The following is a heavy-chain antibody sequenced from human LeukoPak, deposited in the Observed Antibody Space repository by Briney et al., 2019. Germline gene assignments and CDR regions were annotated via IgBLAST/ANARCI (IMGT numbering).Heavy chain of an antibody. D-gene: IGHD2-2*01. V-gene: IGHV3-74*01. CDR3: ATLTAYCSNISCHDY. J-gene: IGHJ4*02. CDR1: GSTFSSYW. Sequence: GGSLRLSCAASGSTFSSYWMHWVCQAPGKGLVWVSRINSDGSSTNYADSVKGRFTISRDNSKNTLYLQMNSLRAEDTAVYYCATLTAYCSNISCHDYWGQGTLVTVSS. CDR2: INSDGSST.